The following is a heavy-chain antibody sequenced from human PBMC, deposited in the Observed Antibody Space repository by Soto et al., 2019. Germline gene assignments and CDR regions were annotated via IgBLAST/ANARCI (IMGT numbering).Heavy chain of an antibody. D-gene: IGHD4-17*01. CDR2: IYYSGST. V-gene: IGHV4-30-4*01. J-gene: IGHJ4*02. CDR1: GGSISSGDYY. Sequence: PSETLSLTCAVSGGSISSGDYYRSWIRQPPGKGLEWIGYIYYSGSTYYNPSLKSRVTISVDTSKNQFSLKLSSVTAADTAVYYCARDRYGDYSLDSWGQGTLVTVSS. CDR3: ARDRYGDYSLDS.